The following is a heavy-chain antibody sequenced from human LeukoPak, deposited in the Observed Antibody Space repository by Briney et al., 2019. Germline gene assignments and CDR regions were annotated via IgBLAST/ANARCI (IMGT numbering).Heavy chain of an antibody. Sequence: PGGSLRLSCAASGFTFSNYAMSWVRQAPGKGLEWVSAISGSGGSTYYADSVKGRFTISRDNSKNTLYLQMNSLRAEDTAVYYCAKSDGYNSKAHLFNYWGQGTLVTVSS. CDR1: GFTFSNYA. CDR2: ISGSGGST. D-gene: IGHD5-24*01. CDR3: AKSDGYNSKAHLFNY. J-gene: IGHJ4*02. V-gene: IGHV3-23*01.